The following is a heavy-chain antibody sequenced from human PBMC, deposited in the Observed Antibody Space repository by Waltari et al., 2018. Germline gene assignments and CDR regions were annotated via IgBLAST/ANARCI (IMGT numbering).Heavy chain of an antibody. J-gene: IGHJ6*03. CDR3: AGGRGFLMDV. Sequence: EVQLVESGGGLVQPGGSLRLSCAVSGSTFSTDWMTWFRQAPGKGLEWVANIKQDDSEKYYVDSVKGRFTTSRDNAKNALYLQMNSLRAEDTAIYYCAGGRGFLMDVWGKGTTVTVSS. D-gene: IGHD3-22*01. CDR2: IKQDDSEK. CDR1: GSTFSTDW. V-gene: IGHV3-7*01.